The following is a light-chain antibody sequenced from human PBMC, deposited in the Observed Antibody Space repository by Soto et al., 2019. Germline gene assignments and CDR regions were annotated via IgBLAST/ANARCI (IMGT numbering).Light chain of an antibody. Sequence: EIVVTQSPATLSVSPGERATLSCRASQSISSNLAWYQQKPGQAPRLLIYGASTRATGIPARFSASGSGTEFTLTISSLQSEDVAAYYCQKYNSAPLTFGGGTKVDIK. CDR1: QSISSN. V-gene: IGKV3-15*01. CDR3: QKYNSAPLT. J-gene: IGKJ4*01. CDR2: GAS.